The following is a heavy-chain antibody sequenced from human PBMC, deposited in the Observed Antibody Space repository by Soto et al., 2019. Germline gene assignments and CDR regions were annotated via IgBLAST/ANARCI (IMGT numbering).Heavy chain of an antibody. V-gene: IGHV4-59*08. CDR2: VYPSGKT. Sequence: QVQLQESGPGLVKPSETLSLTCTVSGDYISSHYWSWIRQPPGKGLEWIGYVYPSGKTDSNPSLKSRVNISMDTSKNQISLSLTSVTAADTTLYYCSRPKGTTPAVWYFDLWGRGTLVTVSS. D-gene: IGHD1-1*01. J-gene: IGHJ2*01. CDR1: GDYISSHY. CDR3: SRPKGTTPAVWYFDL.